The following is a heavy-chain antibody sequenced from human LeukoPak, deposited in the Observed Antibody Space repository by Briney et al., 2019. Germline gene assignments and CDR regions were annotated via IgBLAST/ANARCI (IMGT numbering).Heavy chain of an antibody. J-gene: IGHJ4*02. CDR1: GFTFSSYS. CDR3: ARESSKWLHKN. CDR2: ISSSGSTI. Sequence: GGSLRLSCAASGFTFSSYSMNWVRQAPGKGLEWVSSISSSGSTIYYADSVKGRFTISRDNAKNSLYLQMNSLRAEDTAVYYCARESSKWLHKNWGQGTLVTVSS. V-gene: IGHV3-48*04. D-gene: IGHD5-24*01.